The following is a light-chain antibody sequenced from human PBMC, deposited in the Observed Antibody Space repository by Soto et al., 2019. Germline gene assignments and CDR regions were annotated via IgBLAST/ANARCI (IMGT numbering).Light chain of an antibody. Sequence: QPVLTQPPSASGTPGQRVTISCSGSTSNIGSNTVSWYHQLPGTAPKLLIYNNNKRPSGVPDRFSGSKSGTSASLAISGLQSEDEADYYCAVWDDSLNGLIFAGGTKLTVL. V-gene: IGLV1-44*01. CDR1: TSNIGSNT. CDR3: AVWDDSLNGLI. CDR2: NNN. J-gene: IGLJ2*01.